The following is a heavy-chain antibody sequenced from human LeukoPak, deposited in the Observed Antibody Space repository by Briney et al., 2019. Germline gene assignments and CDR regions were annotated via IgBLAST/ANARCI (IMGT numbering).Heavy chain of an antibody. CDR3: ARDRELGY. D-gene: IGHD1-26*01. J-gene: IGHJ4*02. CDR1: GGSISNYY. Sequence: PSETLSLTCTVSGGSISNYYWSWIRQPPGKGLEWIGYIYYSGSTDYNPSLKSRVTITVDTSKNQFFLKLNSVTAADTAVYYCARDRELGYWGQGTLVTVSS. V-gene: IGHV4-59*01. CDR2: IYYSGST.